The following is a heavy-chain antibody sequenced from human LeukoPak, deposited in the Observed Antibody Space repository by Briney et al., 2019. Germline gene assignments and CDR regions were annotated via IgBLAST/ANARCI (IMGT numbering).Heavy chain of an antibody. CDR1: GGSISSYY. Sequence: SETLSLTCTVSGGSISSYYWSWIRQPPGKGLEWIGYIYYSGSTNYNPSLKSRVTISVDTSKNQFFLKLSSVTAADTAVYFCARYSGTYYVYWGQGTLVTVSS. CDR3: ARYSGTYYVY. J-gene: IGHJ4*02. CDR2: IYYSGST. V-gene: IGHV4-59*01. D-gene: IGHD1-26*01.